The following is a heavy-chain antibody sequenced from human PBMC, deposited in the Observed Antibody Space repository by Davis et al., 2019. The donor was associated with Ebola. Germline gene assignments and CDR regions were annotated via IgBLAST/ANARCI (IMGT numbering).Heavy chain of an antibody. CDR1: GYTFTSYG. V-gene: IGHV7-4-1*02. J-gene: IGHJ6*04. CDR3: ARAMNVVVVFGMDV. D-gene: IGHD2-2*01. Sequence: ASVKVSCKASGYTFTSYGISWVRQAPGQGLEWMGWIDTNTGNPTYAQGFTGRFVFSLDTSVSTAYLQISGLKAEDTAVYYCARAMNVVVVFGMDVWGKGSTVTVSS. CDR2: IDTNTGNP.